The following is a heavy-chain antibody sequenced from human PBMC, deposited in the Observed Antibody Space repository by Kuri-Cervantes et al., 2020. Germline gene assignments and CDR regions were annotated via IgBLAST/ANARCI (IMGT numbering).Heavy chain of an antibody. CDR3: ARARDILLDV. CDR2: INPISGGT. D-gene: IGHD3-9*01. Sequence: ASVKVSCKASGYTFTNYFIHWVRQAPGQGLEWMGWINPISGGTNYAEKFQGRVTMTRDTSISTVNMELSSLRYDDTVVYYCARARDILLDVWGKGTTVTVSS. CDR1: GYTFTNYF. J-gene: IGHJ6*04. V-gene: IGHV1-2*02.